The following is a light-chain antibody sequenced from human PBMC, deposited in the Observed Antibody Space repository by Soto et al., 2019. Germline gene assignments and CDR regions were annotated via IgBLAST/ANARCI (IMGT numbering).Light chain of an antibody. CDR1: SSDVGGYNY. CDR2: DVS. J-gene: IGLJ1*01. V-gene: IGLV2-14*01. Sequence: SVLTQPASVSGSPGQSITTSCTGTSSDVGGYNYVSWYQQHPGKAPKLMIYDVSNRPSGVSNRFSGSKSGNTASLTISGLQAEDEADYYCSSYTSSSTLLYVFGSGTKVTVL. CDR3: SSYTSSSTLLYV.